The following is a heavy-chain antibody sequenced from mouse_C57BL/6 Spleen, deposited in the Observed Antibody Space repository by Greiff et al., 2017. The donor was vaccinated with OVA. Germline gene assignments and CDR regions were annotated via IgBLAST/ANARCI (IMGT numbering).Heavy chain of an antibody. CDR2: IYPGSGNT. V-gene: IGHV1-66*01. J-gene: IGHJ4*01. CDR1: GYSFTSYY. D-gene: IGHD4-1*01. Sequence: VQLQQSGPELVKPGASVKISCKASGYSFTSYYIHWVKQRPGQGLEWIGWIYPGSGNTKYNEKFKGKATLTADTSSSTAYMQLSSLTSEDSAVYYCARETGTDYAMDYWGQGTSVTVSS. CDR3: ARETGTDYAMDY.